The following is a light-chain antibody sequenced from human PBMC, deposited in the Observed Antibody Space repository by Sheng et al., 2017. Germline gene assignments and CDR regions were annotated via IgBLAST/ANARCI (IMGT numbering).Light chain of an antibody. J-gene: IGKJ3*01. CDR3: QQYYSTVAIT. CDR2: GAS. CDR1: QGISNS. Sequence: DIQMTQSPSSLSASVGDRVTFTCRASQGISNSLAWYQQKPGKAPKLLLYGASRLQSGVPSRFSGSGSGTDYTLTISSLQPEDFATYYCQQYYSTVAITFGPGTKVDI. V-gene: IGKV1-NL1*01.